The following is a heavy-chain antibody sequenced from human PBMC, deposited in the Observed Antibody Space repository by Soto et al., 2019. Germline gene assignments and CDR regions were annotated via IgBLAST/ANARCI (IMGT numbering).Heavy chain of an antibody. J-gene: IGHJ4*02. V-gene: IGHV3-11*05. D-gene: IGHD6-13*01. Sequence: QVQLVESGGGLVKPGGSLRLSCAASGFTFSDYYMSWIRQAPGKGLEWVSYISSSSSYTNYADSVKGRFTISRDNAKNSLYLQMNSLRAEDTAGYYWARDGDIAAAGTLDYWGQGTLVTVSS. CDR1: GFTFSDYY. CDR2: ISSSSSYT. CDR3: ARDGDIAAAGTLDY.